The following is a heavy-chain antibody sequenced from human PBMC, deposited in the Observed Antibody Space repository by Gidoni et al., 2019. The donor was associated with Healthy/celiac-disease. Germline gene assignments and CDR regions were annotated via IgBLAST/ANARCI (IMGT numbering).Heavy chain of an antibody. D-gene: IGHD4-17*01. CDR1: GGTFSSYA. Sequence: QVQLVQSGAEVKKPGSSVKVSCKASGGTFSSYAISWVRQAPGQGLEWMGRIILILGIANYAQKFQGRVTITADKSTSTAYMELSSLRSEDTAVYYCARQGATVTTKNWFDPWGQGTLVTVSS. CDR2: IILILGIA. J-gene: IGHJ5*02. CDR3: ARQGATVTTKNWFDP. V-gene: IGHV1-69*04.